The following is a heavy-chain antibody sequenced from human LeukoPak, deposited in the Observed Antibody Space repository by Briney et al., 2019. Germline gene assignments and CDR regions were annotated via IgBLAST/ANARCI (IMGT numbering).Heavy chain of an antibody. J-gene: IGHJ5*02. CDR2: IYHSGST. V-gene: IGHV4-30-2*01. CDR3: ARFGPQERRRTNWFDP. CDR1: GGSIISGGYS. D-gene: IGHD1-1*01. Sequence: KPSETLSLTCAVSGGSIISGGYSWSWIRQPPGKGLEWIGYIYHSGSTYYNPSLKSRVTISVDTSKNQFSLKLSSVTAADTAVYYCARFGPQERRRTNWFDPWGQGTLVTVSS.